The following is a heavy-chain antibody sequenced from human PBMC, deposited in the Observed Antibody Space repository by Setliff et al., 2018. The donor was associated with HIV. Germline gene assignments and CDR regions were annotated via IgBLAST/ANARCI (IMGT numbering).Heavy chain of an antibody. Sequence: GGSLRLSCAASGFMFGDYLMSWVRQAPGKGLEWLGFIRSKGYGGAPAYAASVEDRLSISRDDSKGIAYLQMDSLKNEDTAVYYCARGPHKYCSVTNCMYDLWGQGTLVTVSS. CDR2: IRSKGYGGAP. J-gene: IGHJ4*02. V-gene: IGHV3-49*04. CDR3: ARGPHKYCSVTNCMYDL. CDR1: GFMFGDYL. D-gene: IGHD2-15*01.